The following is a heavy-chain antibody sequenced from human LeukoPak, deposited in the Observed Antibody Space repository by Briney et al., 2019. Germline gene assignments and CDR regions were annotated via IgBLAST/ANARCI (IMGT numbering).Heavy chain of an antibody. J-gene: IGHJ4*02. Sequence: GGSLRLSCAASGFTFSNYWMHWVRQAPGKGLVWVARMNSDGTTTNYADSMKGRFTISRDNAKNTLFLQMNSLGAEDTAVYYCARAGWYRFDYWGQGTLVTVSS. CDR3: ARAGWYRFDY. CDR1: GFTFSNYW. D-gene: IGHD6-19*01. CDR2: MNSDGTTT. V-gene: IGHV3-74*01.